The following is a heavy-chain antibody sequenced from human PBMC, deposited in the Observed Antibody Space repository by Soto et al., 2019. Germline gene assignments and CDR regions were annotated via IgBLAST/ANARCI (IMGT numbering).Heavy chain of an antibody. CDR3: AKGGRQWLVTSDFNY. CDR2: VSQDGRNT. CDR1: GFTCSDYA. V-gene: IGHV3-30*18. Sequence: VQLVESGGGVVQPGRSLRLSCAASGFTCSDYAMHWVCQAPGKGLVWVAVVSQDGRNTHYADSVKGRFTISRDSSKNTVSLEMTSLRAEDTAVYYCAKGGRQWLVTSDFNYWGQGALVTVSS. J-gene: IGHJ4*02. D-gene: IGHD6-19*01.